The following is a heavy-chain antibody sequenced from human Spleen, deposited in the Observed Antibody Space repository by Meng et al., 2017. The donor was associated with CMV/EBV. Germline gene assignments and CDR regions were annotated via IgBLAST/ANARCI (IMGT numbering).Heavy chain of an antibody. Sequence: GESLKISCAASGFAFSSYGMHWVRQCPGKGLEWVAFIRYVGSHKYYGDSVNGRFTISRDNSNNTLYLQVNSLRDEDTAIYYCAKDSRSSTRYVGYAMDVWGQGTTVTVSS. D-gene: IGHD1-26*01. V-gene: IGHV3-30*02. J-gene: IGHJ6*02. CDR1: GFAFSSYG. CDR2: IRYVGSHK. CDR3: AKDSRSSTRYVGYAMDV.